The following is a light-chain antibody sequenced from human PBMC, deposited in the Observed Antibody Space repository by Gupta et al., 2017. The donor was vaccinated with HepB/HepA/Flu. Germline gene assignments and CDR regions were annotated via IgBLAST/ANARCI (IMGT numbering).Light chain of an antibody. CDR2: DDS. Sequence: SSVLTQPPSVSVAPVTTATLTCGGDHIGGKGVHWYQQRAGQAPLLLFYDDSSRRSGIPERFFGSNSGTTATVTISGVEAGDEADYYCQVGADSSDYWVFGGGTKLTVL. CDR3: QVGADSSDYWV. V-gene: IGLV3-21*03. CDR1: HIGGKG. J-gene: IGLJ3*02.